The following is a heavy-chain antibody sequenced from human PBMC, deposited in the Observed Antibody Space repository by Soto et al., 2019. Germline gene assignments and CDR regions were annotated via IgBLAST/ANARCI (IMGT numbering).Heavy chain of an antibody. Sequence: GGSLRLSCAVSGFTFSSYWMHWVRQAPGKGLVWVSSIKRDGSDKNYADSVKGRFTISRDNAKNSLYLQMNSLRAEDTAVYYCARFPRGGINWLDPWGQGTLVTVSS. CDR3: ARFPRGGINWLDP. CDR1: GFTFSSYW. V-gene: IGHV3-74*01. D-gene: IGHD3-16*01. CDR2: IKRDGSDK. J-gene: IGHJ5*02.